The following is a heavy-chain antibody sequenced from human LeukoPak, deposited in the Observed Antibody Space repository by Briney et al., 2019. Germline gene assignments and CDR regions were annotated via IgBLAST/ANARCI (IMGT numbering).Heavy chain of an antibody. CDR2: SYSGGSS. D-gene: IGHD2/OR15-2a*01. J-gene: IGHJ3*02. CDR3: ARILGTTDAFDI. CDR1: GFNVSSNY. Sequence: GGSLRLSCAASGFNVSSNYMSWVRQAPGKGLEWVSVSYSGGSSYYTDSVKGRFTMSRDSSKNTVNLQMNILTVEDAAVYYCARILGTTDAFDIWGQGTMVTVSS. V-gene: IGHV3-53*01.